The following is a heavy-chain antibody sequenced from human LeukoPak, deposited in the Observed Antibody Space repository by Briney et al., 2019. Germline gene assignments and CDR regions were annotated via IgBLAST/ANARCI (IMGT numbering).Heavy chain of an antibody. CDR1: GFTFISYW. V-gene: IGHV3-7*04. J-gene: IGHJ4*02. CDR3: ARDSTGTVFDL. D-gene: IGHD1-1*01. Sequence: PGGSLRLSCVASGFTFISYWMTWVRQGPGKGLEWVAQISQDGTESYSVDSVRGRFTISRDNAKNSVYLQMNSLRPEDTAVYYCARDSTGTVFDLWGQGTLVTVSS. CDR2: ISQDGTES.